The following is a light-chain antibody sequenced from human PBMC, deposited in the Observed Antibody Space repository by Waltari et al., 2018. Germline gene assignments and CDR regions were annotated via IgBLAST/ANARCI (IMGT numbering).Light chain of an antibody. V-gene: IGKV3-20*01. J-gene: IGKJ2*01. Sequence: EIVLTQSPGPLSLSPGERATLSCRASQSVSSSYLAWYQQKPGQAPRLLIYGASSRATGIPDRFSGSGSGTDFTLTISRLEPEDFAVYYCQQYGSSPPYTFGQGTQLEIK. CDR3: QQYGSSPPYT. CDR1: QSVSSSY. CDR2: GAS.